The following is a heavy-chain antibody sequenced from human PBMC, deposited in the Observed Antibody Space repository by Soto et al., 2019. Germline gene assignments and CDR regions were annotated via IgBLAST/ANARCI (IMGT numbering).Heavy chain of an antibody. CDR1: GFTLGSHR. Sequence: DVQLVESGGGLVQPGGSLRVSCAASGFTLGSHRIHWVRQPPGKGLEWVSRIDTDGGGTSYADSVKGRFTISTDNAKNTVYLQMNGLRAEHTAVYYCATVFDLWGQGTLVTVSS. CDR3: ATVFDL. V-gene: IGHV3-74*01. J-gene: IGHJ5*02. CDR2: IDTDGGGT.